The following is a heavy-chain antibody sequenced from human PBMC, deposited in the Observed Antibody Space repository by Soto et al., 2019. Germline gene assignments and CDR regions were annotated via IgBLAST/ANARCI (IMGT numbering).Heavy chain of an antibody. Sequence: SETLSLTCTVSGGSISSYYWSWIRQPPGKGLEWIGYIYYSGSTNYNPSLKSRVTISVDTSKNQFSLKLSSVTAADTAVYYCARARYYGDYPYYFDYWGQGTLVTVSS. CDR1: GGSISSYY. J-gene: IGHJ4*02. CDR2: IYYSGST. V-gene: IGHV4-59*01. CDR3: ARARYYGDYPYYFDY. D-gene: IGHD4-17*01.